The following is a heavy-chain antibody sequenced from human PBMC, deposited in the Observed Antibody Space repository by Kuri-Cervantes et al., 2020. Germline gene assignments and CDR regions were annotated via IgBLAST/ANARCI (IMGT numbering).Heavy chain of an antibody. D-gene: IGHD3-22*01. CDR3: TRTDYYDSSGSFDAFDI. CDR1: GFTFGDYV. V-gene: IGHV3-49*04. Sequence: GGALRPSCKASGFTFGDYVMSWVRQAPGKELEWVGFIRSKAYSGTTDYAASVRGRFTISRDDSKSIAYLQMNSLKTEDKAVYHCTRTDYYDSSGSFDAFDIWGQGTMVTVSS. CDR2: IRSKAYSGTT. J-gene: IGHJ3*02.